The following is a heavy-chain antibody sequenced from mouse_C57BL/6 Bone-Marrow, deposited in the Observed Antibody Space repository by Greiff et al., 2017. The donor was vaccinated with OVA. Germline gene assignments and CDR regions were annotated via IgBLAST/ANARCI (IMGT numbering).Heavy chain of an antibody. Sequence: QVQLQQPGAELVKPGASVKLSCKASGYTFTSYWMHWVKQRPGRGLEWIGRIDPNSGGTKYNEKFKSKATLTVDKPSSTAYMQLSSLPSEDSAVYYCARDINYGYGRGYYYAMDYWGQGASVTVSS. CDR3: ARDINYGYGRGYYYAMDY. CDR2: IDPNSGGT. D-gene: IGHD2-2*01. CDR1: GYTFTSYW. V-gene: IGHV1-72*01. J-gene: IGHJ4*01.